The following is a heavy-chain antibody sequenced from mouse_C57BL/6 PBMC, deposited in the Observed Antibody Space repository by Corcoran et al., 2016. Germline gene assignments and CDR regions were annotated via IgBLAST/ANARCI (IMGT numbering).Heavy chain of an antibody. CDR1: GYSITSGYY. Sequence: DVQLQESGPGLVKPSQSLSLTCSVTGYSITSGYYWNWIRQFPGNKLEWMGYISYDGSNNYNPSLKNRIPITRDTSKNQFFLKLNSVTTEDTATYYWARDSGPYAMDYWGQGTSVTVSS. J-gene: IGHJ4*01. CDR3: ARDSGPYAMDY. D-gene: IGHD4-1*01. CDR2: ISYDGSN. V-gene: IGHV3-6*01.